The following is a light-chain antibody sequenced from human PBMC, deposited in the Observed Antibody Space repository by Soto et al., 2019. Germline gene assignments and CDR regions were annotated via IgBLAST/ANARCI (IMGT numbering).Light chain of an antibody. Sequence: EIVLTQSPGTLSLSPGERATLSCRASQSVSSSYLAWYQQKPGQAPRLLIYGASSRATGIPDRFSGSGSGTDFTLTISRLEPEDFAVYYCQQYGSTGTFGGGTKVDIK. CDR1: QSVSSSY. CDR3: QQYGSTGT. CDR2: GAS. J-gene: IGKJ4*01. V-gene: IGKV3-20*01.